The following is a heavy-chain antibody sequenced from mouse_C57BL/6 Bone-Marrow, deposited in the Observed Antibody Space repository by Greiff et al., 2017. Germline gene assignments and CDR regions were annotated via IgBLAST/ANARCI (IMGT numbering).Heavy chain of an antibody. CDR2: FYPGSGSR. CDR1: GYTFTAYT. J-gene: IGHJ3*01. CDR3: ARHEEEVSSYPAWFAY. D-gene: IGHD1-1*01. Sequence: VKLVESGAELVKPGASVKLSCKASGYTFTAYTIHWVKQRSGQGLEWIGWFYPGSGSRKYNEKFKDKATLTADKSSSTVYMELSRWTSEDSAVYFCARHEEEVSSYPAWFAYWGQGTLVTVSA. V-gene: IGHV1-62-2*01.